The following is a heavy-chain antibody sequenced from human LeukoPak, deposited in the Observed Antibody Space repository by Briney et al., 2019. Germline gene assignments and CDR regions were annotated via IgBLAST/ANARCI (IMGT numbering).Heavy chain of an antibody. D-gene: IGHD1-26*01. J-gene: IGHJ4*02. CDR1: GGSISSYY. CDR2: IYYSGTT. CDR3: ARSSGTYRSFDY. V-gene: IGHV4-59*01. Sequence: PSETLSLTCTVSGGSISSYYWSWIRQPPGKGLEWIGYIYYSGTTDYNPSLKSRVTISVDTSNNQFSLKVSSVTAADTAVYYCARSSGTYRSFDYWDQGTLVTASS.